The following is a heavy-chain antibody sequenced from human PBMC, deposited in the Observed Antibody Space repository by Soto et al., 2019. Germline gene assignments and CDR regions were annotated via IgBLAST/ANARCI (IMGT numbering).Heavy chain of an antibody. J-gene: IGHJ4*02. CDR3: AREGSYSAYNFAHGIQLWSFDF. Sequence: SETLSLTCTVSGGSINTFYWSWVRQPAGKGLEWIGRIFSSGSTSFNPSLESRVAMSVDTSKNHFSLNLSSVTAADMAVYYCAREGSYSAYNFAHGIQLWSFDFWGQGALVTAPQ. CDR1: GGSINTFY. D-gene: IGHD5-12*01. CDR2: IFSSGST. V-gene: IGHV4-4*07.